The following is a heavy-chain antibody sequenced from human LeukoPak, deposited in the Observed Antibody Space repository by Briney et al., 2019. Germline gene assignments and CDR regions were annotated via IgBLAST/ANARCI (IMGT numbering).Heavy chain of an antibody. D-gene: IGHD2-21*02. J-gene: IGHJ4*02. V-gene: IGHV3-23*01. CDR2: VSGGST. CDR3: ASRPNGDCPYFDY. Sequence: GGSLRLSCAASGFTFASYSMTWVRQAPGKGLEWVASVSGGSTYYADSVKGRFTISRDNSKNTLYLQMNSLRAEDTAVYYCASRPNGDCPYFDYWGQGTLVTVSS. CDR1: GFTFASYS.